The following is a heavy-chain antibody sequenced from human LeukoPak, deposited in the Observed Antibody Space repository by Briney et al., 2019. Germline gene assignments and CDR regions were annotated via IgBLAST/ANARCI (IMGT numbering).Heavy chain of an antibody. D-gene: IGHD6-13*01. J-gene: IGHJ3*02. V-gene: IGHV3-21*01. CDR3: ARAYSSSWYHPKDAFDI. CDR1: GFTLSSYS. Sequence: GGSLRLSCAASGFTLSSYSMNWVRQAPGKGLEWVSSISSSSSYIYYADSVKGRFTISRDNAKNSLYLQMNSLRAEDTAVYYCARAYSSSWYHPKDAFDIWGQGTMVTVSS. CDR2: ISSSSSYI.